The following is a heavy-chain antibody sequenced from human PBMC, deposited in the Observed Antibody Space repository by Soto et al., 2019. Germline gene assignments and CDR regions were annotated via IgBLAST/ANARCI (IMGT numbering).Heavy chain of an antibody. V-gene: IGHV3-23*01. CDR1: GFPFSSYA. J-gene: IGHJ4*02. CDR3: ARSLFMVGPYSDPFDY. Sequence: GGSLRLSCAASGFPFSSYAMRCVRQPPENGLECVAGISGAGNDRYYADFVQGRFTFSRDNSRNILYLQMNSLRADDTAMDFCARSLFMVGPYSDPFDYLGQGTLVTVSS. D-gene: IGHD1-26*01. CDR2: ISGAGNDR.